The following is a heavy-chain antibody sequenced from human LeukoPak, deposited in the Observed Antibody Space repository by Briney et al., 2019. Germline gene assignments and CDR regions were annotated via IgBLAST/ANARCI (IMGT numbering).Heavy chain of an antibody. V-gene: IGHV3-23*01. CDR3: AKTNGYYSV. D-gene: IGHD3-22*01. J-gene: IGHJ4*02. Sequence: GGSLRLSCAASGFTFSSYGMNWVRHAPGKGLEWVSGISGSGGTTYYADSVKGGFTISRDNSKNSLSLQVSSLRAEDTAVYYCAKTNGYYSVWGQGTLVTVSS. CDR2: ISGSGGTT. CDR1: GFTFSSYG.